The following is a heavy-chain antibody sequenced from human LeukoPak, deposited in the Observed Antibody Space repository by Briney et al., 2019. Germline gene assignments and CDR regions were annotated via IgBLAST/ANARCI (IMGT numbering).Heavy chain of an antibody. CDR2: ISSSSSYI. V-gene: IGHV3-21*04. CDR1: GFTFSSYS. Sequence: GGSLRLSCAASGFTFSSYSMNWVRQAPGKGLEWVSSISSSSSYIYYADSVKGRFTISRDNAKNSLYLQMDSLRTEDSALYYCAKGNQWLIHYWGQGTLVTVSS. J-gene: IGHJ4*02. D-gene: IGHD6-19*01. CDR3: AKGNQWLIHY.